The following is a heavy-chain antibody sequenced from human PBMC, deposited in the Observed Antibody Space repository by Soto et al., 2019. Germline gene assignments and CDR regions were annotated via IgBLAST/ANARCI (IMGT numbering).Heavy chain of an antibody. CDR2: TSNKVNSYTI. V-gene: IGHV3-72*01. J-gene: IGHJ4*02. CDR1: GFTFSDHH. CDR3: ASSGSYSLKY. D-gene: IGHD1-26*01. Sequence: EVQLVESGGGSVQAGGSLRLSCAASGFTFSDHHMDWVREVPGKGLEWVGRTSNKVNSYTIEYAASVKGRFTISRDGSKNSLYLQMNGLKTEDTAVYYCASSGSYSLKYWGQGTLVTVSS.